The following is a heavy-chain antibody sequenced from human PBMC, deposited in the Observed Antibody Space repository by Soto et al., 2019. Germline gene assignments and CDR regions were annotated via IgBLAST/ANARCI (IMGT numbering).Heavy chain of an antibody. V-gene: IGHV2-5*02. CDR1: GFSLSTGGVG. CDR2: IYWDDDK. Sequence: SGPTLVNPTQTLTLTCTFSGFSLSTGGVGVGWIRQPPGKALEWLALIYWDDDKRYSPSLKSKLTITKDTSKNQVVLIMTNMEPVDTATYYCAHLPWKQLWPRAPVVYWGQGTPVTVSS. J-gene: IGHJ4*02. D-gene: IGHD5-18*01. CDR3: AHLPWKQLWPRAPVVY.